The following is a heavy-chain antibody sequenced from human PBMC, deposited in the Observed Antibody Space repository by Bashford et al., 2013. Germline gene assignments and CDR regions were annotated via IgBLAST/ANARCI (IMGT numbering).Heavy chain of an antibody. CDR2: MSDDGSHE. D-gene: IGHD6-13*01. CDR3: ARALSSSWYCAY. Sequence: GGPVRLSCAASGFSFNTYTMHWVRQAPGKGLEWVALMSDDGSHEYYADSVKGRFTISRDNSRNTLNLQMDSLRADDTAMYYCARALSSSWYCAYWGPGTLVTVSS. J-gene: IGHJ4*02. CDR1: GFSFNTYT. V-gene: IGHV3-30-3*01.